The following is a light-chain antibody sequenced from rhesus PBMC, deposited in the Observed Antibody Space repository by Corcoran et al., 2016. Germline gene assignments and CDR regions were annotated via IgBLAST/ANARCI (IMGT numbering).Light chain of an antibody. CDR3: QQHYTFPLT. J-gene: IGKJ4*01. V-gene: IGKV1S16*01. CDR1: EDISNY. CDR2: YAS. Sequence: DIQMTQSPSSLSPSVGDTVTITCRASEDISNYLVWYQQKPGKAPRPLIYYASSLGSGVPSRFSGSRSGTDFTLTITSLQPEDFATYYCQQHYTFPLTFSGGTKVEIK.